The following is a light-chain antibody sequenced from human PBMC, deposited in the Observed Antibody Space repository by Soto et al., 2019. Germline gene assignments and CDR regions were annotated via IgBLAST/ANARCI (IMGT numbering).Light chain of an antibody. V-gene: IGLV2-8*01. CDR3: RSYAGGTFFEV. CDR2: EVY. J-gene: IGLJ1*01. CDR1: RNDVGGYNY. Sequence: QSALTQPPSASGSPGQSVTISCTGTRNDVGGYNYVSWYQQHPGKAPKVIIYEVYKRPSGVPDRFSGSKSGNTASLTVSALQPEDEADYYCRSYAGGTFFEVFGTGTKVTVL.